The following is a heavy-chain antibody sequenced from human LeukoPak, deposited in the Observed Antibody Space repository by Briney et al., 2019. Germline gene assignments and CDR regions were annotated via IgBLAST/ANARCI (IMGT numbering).Heavy chain of an antibody. CDR3: ARVTPPTPTYYFDY. CDR2: MNPNSGNT. Sequence: GASVKVSCKASGYTFTSYDINWVRQATGQGLEWMGWMNPNSGNTGYAQKFQGRVTMTRDTSISTAYMELSRLRSDNTAVYYCARVTPPTPTYYFDYWGQGTLVTVSS. D-gene: IGHD1-14*01. CDR1: GYTFTSYD. J-gene: IGHJ4*02. V-gene: IGHV1-8*01.